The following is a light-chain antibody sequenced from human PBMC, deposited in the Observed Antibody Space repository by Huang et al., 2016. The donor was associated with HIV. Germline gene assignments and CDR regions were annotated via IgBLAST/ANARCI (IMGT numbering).Light chain of an antibody. J-gene: IGKJ1*01. CDR2: GAS. V-gene: IGKV1-NL1*01. CDR1: QAISNS. Sequence: DIQMTQSPSSLSASVGGKVSITCRASQAISNSLFWYQQQPGKAPKLLLYGASRLESGVSSRFSGSGSGTDYPLTISRLQPEDFATYYCQQYFSTPRTFGQGTKVEIK. CDR3: QQYFSTPRT.